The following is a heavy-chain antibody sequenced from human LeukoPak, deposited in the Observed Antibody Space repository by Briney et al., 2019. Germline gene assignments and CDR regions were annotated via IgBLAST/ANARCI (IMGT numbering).Heavy chain of an antibody. V-gene: IGHV1-69*13. D-gene: IGHD5-24*01. CDR2: IIPIFGTA. Sequence: SVKVSCKASGGTFSSYAISWVRQAPGQGLEWMGRIIPIFGTANYAQKFQGRVTITADESTSTAYMELSSLRSEDTAVYYCASSPDGYQTISLGYYFDYRGQGTLVTVSS. CDR1: GGTFSSYA. J-gene: IGHJ4*02. CDR3: ASSPDGYQTISLGYYFDY.